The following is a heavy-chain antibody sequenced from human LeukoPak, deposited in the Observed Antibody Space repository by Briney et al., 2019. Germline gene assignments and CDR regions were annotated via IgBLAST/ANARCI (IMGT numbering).Heavy chain of an antibody. CDR1: GFTFSSYG. CDR2: ISGSGGST. V-gene: IGHV3-23*01. J-gene: IGHJ4*02. Sequence: PGGSLRLSCAASGFTFSSYGMSWVRQAPGKGLEWVSAISGSGGSTYYADSVKGRFTISRGNSKNTLYLQMNSLRAEDTAVYYCAKDNGVVPAAMPSCLDYWGQGTLVTVSS. CDR3: AKDNGVVPAAMPSCLDY. D-gene: IGHD2-2*01.